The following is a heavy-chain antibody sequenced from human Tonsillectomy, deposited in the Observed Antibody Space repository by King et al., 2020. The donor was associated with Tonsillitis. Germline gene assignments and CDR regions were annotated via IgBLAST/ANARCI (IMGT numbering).Heavy chain of an antibody. CDR2: IYYSGST. CDR3: ARESRLWLYSFDR. Sequence: HLQESGPGLVKPSETLSLTCTVSGGSICSSSDYWGWIRQPPGKGLEWIGSIYYSGSTYYNPSLKSRVTMSVDTSNNQFSLKLSSVTAADPAVYYCARESRLWLYSFDRWGQGALVTVSS. V-gene: IGHV4-39*02. CDR1: GGSICSSSDY. J-gene: IGHJ4*02. D-gene: IGHD3-16*01.